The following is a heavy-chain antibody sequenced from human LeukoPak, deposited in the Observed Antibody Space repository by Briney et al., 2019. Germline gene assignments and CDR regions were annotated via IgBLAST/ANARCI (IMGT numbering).Heavy chain of an antibody. V-gene: IGHV4-4*07. Sequence: SETLSLTYTVSGHSITNYYWSWIRQPAGKGLEWIGRIYSSGNTNYNPSLQSRVTMSVDASKNQFSLKLSSVTAADTAVYYCARVGSDGSYFDSWGQGTLVTVSS. CDR3: ARVGSDGSYFDS. D-gene: IGHD1-26*01. CDR1: GHSITNYY. CDR2: IYSSGNT. J-gene: IGHJ4*02.